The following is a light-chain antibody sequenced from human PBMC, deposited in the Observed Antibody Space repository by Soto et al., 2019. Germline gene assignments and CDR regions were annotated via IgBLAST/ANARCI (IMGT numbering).Light chain of an antibody. CDR3: AAWDDSLNGVV. Sequence: QAVVTQPPSASGTPGQRVTISCSGSSSNIGSNTVNWYQQLPGTAPKLLIHSDNQRPSGVPDRFSGSKSGSSASLAISGLQSEDEADYYCAAWDDSLNGVVIGGGTKVTVL. CDR1: SSNIGSNT. CDR2: SDN. V-gene: IGLV1-44*01. J-gene: IGLJ2*01.